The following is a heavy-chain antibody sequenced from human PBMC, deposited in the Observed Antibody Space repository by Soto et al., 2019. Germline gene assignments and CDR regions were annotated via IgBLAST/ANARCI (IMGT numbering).Heavy chain of an antibody. CDR3: ASGIQLWLRRINNGYSG. CDR2: IIPMFGTA. J-gene: IGHJ4*02. V-gene: IGHV1-69*05. CDR1: GGTFSTYA. Sequence: QVQLVQSGAEVKKPESSVKVSCKAPGGTFSTYAISWVRQAPGQGLEWMGGIIPMFGTANYAQSFQDVVTMTTDESTNTVYMEHSNLSSEDTAVYLCASGIQLWLRRINNGYSGWGQGTLVTVSS. D-gene: IGHD5-18*01.